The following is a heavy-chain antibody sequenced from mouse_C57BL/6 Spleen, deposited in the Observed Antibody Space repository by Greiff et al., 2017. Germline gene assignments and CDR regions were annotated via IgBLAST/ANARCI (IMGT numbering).Heavy chain of an antibody. J-gene: IGHJ2*01. Sequence: DVKLQESGPGLVKPSQSLSLTCSVTGYSITSGYYWNWIRQFPGNKLEWMGYISYDGSNNYNPSLKNRISITRDTSKNQFFLKLNSVTTEDTATYYCARRDYLDYWGQGTTLTVSS. CDR1: GYSITSGYY. D-gene: IGHD1-1*02. CDR3: ARRDYLDY. V-gene: IGHV3-6*01. CDR2: ISYDGSN.